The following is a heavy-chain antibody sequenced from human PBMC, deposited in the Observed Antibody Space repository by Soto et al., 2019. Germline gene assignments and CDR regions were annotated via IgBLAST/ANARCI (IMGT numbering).Heavy chain of an antibody. D-gene: IGHD4-17*01. Sequence: PSETLSLTCTVSGGSISSGGYYWSWIRQHPGKGLEWIGYIYYSGSTYYNPSLKSRVTISVDTSKNQFSLKLSSVTAADTAVYYCARDLTDYGGNPHFDYWGQGTLVTVSS. J-gene: IGHJ4*02. CDR1: GGSISSGGYY. CDR2: IYYSGST. CDR3: ARDLTDYGGNPHFDY. V-gene: IGHV4-31*03.